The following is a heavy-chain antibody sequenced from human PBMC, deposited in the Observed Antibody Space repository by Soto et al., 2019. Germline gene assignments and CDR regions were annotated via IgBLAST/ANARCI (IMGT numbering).Heavy chain of an antibody. D-gene: IGHD2-2*02. Sequence: SVKVSCKASGGTFSSYAIRWVRQAPGEGLEWVGGIIAIYGDTNYAQKFQGRVTITGDISASTAYMELSSLTSEDTAVYYCVREYPGSDPWGQGTLVTVSS. CDR1: GGTFSSYA. CDR3: VREYPGSDP. J-gene: IGHJ5*02. V-gene: IGHV1-69*06. CDR2: IIAIYGDT.